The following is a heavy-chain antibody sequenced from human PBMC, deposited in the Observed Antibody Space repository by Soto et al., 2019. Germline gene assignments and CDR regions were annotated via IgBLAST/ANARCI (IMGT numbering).Heavy chain of an antibody. CDR1: GGSISSSSYY. D-gene: IGHD3-3*01. Sequence: QLQLQESGPGLVKPSETLSLTCTVSGGSISSSSYYWGWIRQPPGKGLEWIGSIYDSGSTYYNPSLKRRVTISVDTSKNQFSLKLSSVTAADTAVYYCARRHRITTFGVVTQDYWGQGTLVTVSS. V-gene: IGHV4-39*01. J-gene: IGHJ4*02. CDR3: ARRHRITTFGVVTQDY. CDR2: IYDSGST.